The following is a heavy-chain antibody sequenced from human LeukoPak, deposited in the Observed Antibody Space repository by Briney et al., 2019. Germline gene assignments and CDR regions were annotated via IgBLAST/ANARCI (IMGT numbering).Heavy chain of an antibody. CDR1: GESFSGYY. CDR3: TRPWQRRYYMDV. CDR2: INHSGRT. V-gene: IGHV4-34*01. Sequence: PSETLSLTCAVYGESFSGYYWTWVRQPPGKGLEWIGDINHSGRTTYNPSLKSRVIISVDTSKNLFPLNLTSVTAADTAVYYCTRPWQRRYYMDVWGKGTTVAVSS. J-gene: IGHJ6*03.